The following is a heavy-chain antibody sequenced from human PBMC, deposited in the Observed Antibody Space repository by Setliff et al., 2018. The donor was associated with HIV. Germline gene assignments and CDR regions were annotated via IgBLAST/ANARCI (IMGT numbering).Heavy chain of an antibody. J-gene: IGHJ6*03. Sequence: SVKVSCKASGGSFSSYSISWVRQAPGQGLEWMGGIIPMFVTANYAQKFQGRVTVTADESTSTAYMQLSSLRSDDTAVYYCARGRNYDSSGYGDYYYYMDVWGKGTTVTVSS. CDR3: ARGRNYDSSGYGDYYYYMDV. V-gene: IGHV1-69*13. D-gene: IGHD3-22*01. CDR2: IIPMFVTA. CDR1: GGSFSSYS.